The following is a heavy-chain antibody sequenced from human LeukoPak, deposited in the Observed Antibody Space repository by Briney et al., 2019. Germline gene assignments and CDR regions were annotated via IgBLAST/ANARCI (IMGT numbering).Heavy chain of an antibody. Sequence: GGSLRLSCAASGFTFSNYWMTWIRQAPGKGLEWVANIKQHGSDNYYVDSVKGRFTISRDNAKNSLLMQKNSLRAEDTSVYYCARHSGWKFDYWGQGTLVTVSS. J-gene: IGHJ4*02. CDR1: GFTFSNYW. CDR3: ARHSGWKFDY. V-gene: IGHV3-7*01. D-gene: IGHD1-1*01. CDR2: IKQHGSDN.